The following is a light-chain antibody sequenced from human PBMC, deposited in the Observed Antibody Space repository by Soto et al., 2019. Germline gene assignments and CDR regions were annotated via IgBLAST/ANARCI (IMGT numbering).Light chain of an antibody. CDR1: SGHSSYA. CDR2: LNSDGSH. CDR3: QTWDTGILVV. J-gene: IGLJ2*01. Sequence: QLVLTQSPSASASLGASVKLTCTLNSGHSSYAIAWHQQQPEKGPRYLMKLNSDGSHSKGDGIPDRFSGSSSGAERYLTISSLQSEDEADYYCQTWDTGILVVFGGGTKLIVL. V-gene: IGLV4-69*01.